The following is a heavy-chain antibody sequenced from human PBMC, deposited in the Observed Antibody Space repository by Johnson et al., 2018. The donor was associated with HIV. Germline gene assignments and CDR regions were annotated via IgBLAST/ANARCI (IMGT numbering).Heavy chain of an antibody. V-gene: IGHV3-NL1*01. CDR2: IYSGGST. J-gene: IGHJ3*02. CDR3: AKEGWGGGNFNFFHDAFDI. CDR1: GFTFSSYA. D-gene: IGHD4-23*01. Sequence: QVKLVESGGGVVQPGRSLRLSCAASGFTFSSYAMHWVRQAPGKGLEWVAVIYSGGSTYYADSVKGRFTISRDNSKNTLYLQMNSLRAEDTAVYYCAKEGWGGGNFNFFHDAFDIWGQGTLVTVSS.